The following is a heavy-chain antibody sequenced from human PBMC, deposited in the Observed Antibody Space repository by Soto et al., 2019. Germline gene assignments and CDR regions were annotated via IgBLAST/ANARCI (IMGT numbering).Heavy chain of an antibody. CDR2: IYYSGST. CDR3: ARDGGYDLNYYYYGMDV. CDR1: GGSISSGGYY. Sequence: SETLSLTCTVSGGSISSGGYYWSWIRQHPGKGLEWIGYIYYSGSTYYNPSLKSRVTISVDTSKNQFSLKLSSVTAADTAVYYCARDGGYDLNYYYYGMDVWGQGTTVTSP. V-gene: IGHV4-31*03. D-gene: IGHD5-12*01. J-gene: IGHJ6*02.